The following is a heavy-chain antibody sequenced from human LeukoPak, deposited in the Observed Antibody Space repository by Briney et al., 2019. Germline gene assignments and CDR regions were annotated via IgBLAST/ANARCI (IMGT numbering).Heavy chain of an antibody. CDR3: ARDGDYYDSSGFDY. D-gene: IGHD3-22*01. Sequence: GGSLRLSCAASGFTFSSYSMNWVHQAPGKGLEWVSSISSSSTYIYCADSVKGRFTISRDNAKNSLYLQMNSLRAEDTAVYYCARDGDYYDSSGFDYWGQGTLVTVSS. V-gene: IGHV3-21*01. J-gene: IGHJ4*02. CDR1: GFTFSSYS. CDR2: ISSSSTYI.